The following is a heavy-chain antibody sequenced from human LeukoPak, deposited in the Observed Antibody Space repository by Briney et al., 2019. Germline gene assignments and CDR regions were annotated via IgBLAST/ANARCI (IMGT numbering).Heavy chain of an antibody. J-gene: IGHJ4*02. CDR1: GGSISSGGYY. Sequence: PSQTLSLTCTVSGGSISSGGYYWSWIRRHQGKGLKWIEYIYYSGRTYYDPSLKSRVTISVDTSKNQFSLKLSSVTAADTAVYYCASYRTLNYYDSSGPFDYWGQGTLVTVSS. D-gene: IGHD3-22*01. CDR3: ASYRTLNYYDSSGPFDY. V-gene: IGHV4-31*03. CDR2: IYYSGRT.